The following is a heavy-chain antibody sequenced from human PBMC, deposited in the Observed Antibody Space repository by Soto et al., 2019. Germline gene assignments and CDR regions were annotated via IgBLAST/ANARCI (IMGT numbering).Heavy chain of an antibody. CDR3: VGGQDYCDS. CDR1: GFPFSSYG. J-gene: IGHJ4*02. CDR2: ISYEGSNK. D-gene: IGHD3-10*01. V-gene: IGHV3-30*03. Sequence: QVQLVESGGGVVQPGRSLRLSCAASGFPFSSYGMHWVREAPGKGLEWVAVISYEGSNKYYADSVKRRFTISRDNSASTLYLQMNSLRPEDTALYYCVGGQDYCDSRGQGTLVTVSP.